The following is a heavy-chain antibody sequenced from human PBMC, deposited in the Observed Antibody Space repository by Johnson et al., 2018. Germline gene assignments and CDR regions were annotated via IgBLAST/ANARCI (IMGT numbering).Heavy chain of an antibody. Sequence: VQLVESGGGVVQPGRSLRLSCAASGFTFSSYGMHWVRQAPGKGLEWVAVISYDGSNKYYADSVKGRFTISRDNSKNTLYLQMNSLGTEDTAVYYCARSIFGVVLDYYMDVWGKGTSVTVSS. V-gene: IGHV3-30*03. D-gene: IGHD3-3*01. CDR3: ARSIFGVVLDYYMDV. J-gene: IGHJ6*03. CDR2: ISYDGSNK. CDR1: GFTFSSYG.